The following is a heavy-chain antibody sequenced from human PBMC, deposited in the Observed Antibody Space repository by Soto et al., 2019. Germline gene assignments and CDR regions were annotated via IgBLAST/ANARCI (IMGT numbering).Heavy chain of an antibody. J-gene: IGHJ6*03. D-gene: IGHD3-10*01. Sequence: EVQLVESGGGLVQPGRSLRLSCIASGFNFNDHGMHWVRQAPGKGLEWVSGITWDSDGMGYADSVKGRFTISRDNAKKSLYLQMSRLRVEDTALYYCLKEDSGFSGYMDVWGNGTTVTVCS. CDR1: GFNFNDHG. CDR2: ITWDSDGM. CDR3: LKEDSGFSGYMDV. V-gene: IGHV3-9*01.